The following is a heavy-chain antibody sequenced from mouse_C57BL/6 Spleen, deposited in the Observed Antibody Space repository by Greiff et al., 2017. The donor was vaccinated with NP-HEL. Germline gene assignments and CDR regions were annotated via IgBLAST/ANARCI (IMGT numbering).Heavy chain of an antibody. D-gene: IGHD1-1*01. Sequence: QVQLQQPGAELVMPGASVKLSCKASGYTFTSYWMHWVKQRPGQGLEWIGEIDPSDSYTNYNQKFKGKSTLTVDKSSSTAYMQLSSLTSEDSAVYYCARRYYYGSRLYYYAMDYWGQGTSVTVSS. V-gene: IGHV1-69*01. CDR2: IDPSDSYT. J-gene: IGHJ4*01. CDR3: ARRYYYGSRLYYYAMDY. CDR1: GYTFTSYW.